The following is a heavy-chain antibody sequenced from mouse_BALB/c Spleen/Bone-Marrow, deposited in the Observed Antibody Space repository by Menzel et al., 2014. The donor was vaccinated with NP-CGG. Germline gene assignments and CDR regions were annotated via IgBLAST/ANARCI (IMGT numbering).Heavy chain of an antibody. Sequence: VQLQQSGPELVKPGALVKISCRASGYTFTSYDINWVKQRPGQGLEWIGWIYPGDGSTNYNEKFKGKATFTSDTSSNTAYMQLSSLTSEDSAVYYCARWDTTAMDYWGQGTSVTVSS. CDR3: ARWDTTAMDY. CDR1: GYTFTSYD. D-gene: IGHD1-1*01. V-gene: IGHV1-85*01. CDR2: IYPGDGST. J-gene: IGHJ4*01.